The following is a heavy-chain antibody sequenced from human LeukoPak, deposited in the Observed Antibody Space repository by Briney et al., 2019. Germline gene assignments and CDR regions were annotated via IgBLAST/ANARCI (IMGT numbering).Heavy chain of an antibody. Sequence: GGSLRLSCAASGLTCSSYAMSWVRQAPGKGLEWVSAISGSGGSTYYADSVKGRFTISRDNSKNTLYLQMNSLRAEDTAVYYCARSYYYGSGSYYQFDYWGQGTLVTVSS. CDR3: ARSYYYGSGSYYQFDY. CDR2: ISGSGGST. D-gene: IGHD3-10*01. J-gene: IGHJ4*02. CDR1: GLTCSSYA. V-gene: IGHV3-23*01.